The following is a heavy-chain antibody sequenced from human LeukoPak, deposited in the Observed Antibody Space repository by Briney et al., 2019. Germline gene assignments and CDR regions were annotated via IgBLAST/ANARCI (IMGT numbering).Heavy chain of an antibody. D-gene: IGHD4-23*01. CDR3: ARCHLIGNGYFDH. Sequence: GASVKVSCKASGYAFTNYGITWVRQAPGQGLEWLGWISTFNGNTNYAQRLQDRVTMTTDTSTNTAYLELRRLRSGDTALYYCARCHLIGNGYFDHWGQGSLVTVSS. CDR1: GYAFTNYG. CDR2: ISTFNGNT. V-gene: IGHV1-18*01. J-gene: IGHJ4*02.